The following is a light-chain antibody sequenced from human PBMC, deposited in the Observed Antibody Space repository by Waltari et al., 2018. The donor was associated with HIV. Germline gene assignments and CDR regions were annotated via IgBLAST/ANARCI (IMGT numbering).Light chain of an antibody. CDR2: DDS. Sequence: QSALTQPASVSGSPRQSITISCTGTSSDVGGYNYVSWYQQHPGKAPKLCIYDDSNRPSGLSCRFSGSKSGNTASLTISGLQAEDEADYYCSSYTSSSTPYVFGTGTKVTVL. CDR3: SSYTSSSTPYV. J-gene: IGLJ1*01. V-gene: IGLV2-14*03. CDR1: SSDVGGYNY.